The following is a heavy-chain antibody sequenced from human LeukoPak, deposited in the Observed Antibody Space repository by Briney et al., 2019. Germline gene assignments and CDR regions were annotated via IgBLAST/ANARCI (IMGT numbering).Heavy chain of an antibody. CDR1: GYTFTGYY. CDR3: ARDDGSGWPSY. CDR2: INPNSGGT. V-gene: IGHV1-2*04. Sequence: ASVKVSCKASGYTFTGYYMHWVRQAPGQGLEWMGWINPNSGGTNYAQKFQGWATMTRDTSISTAYMELSRLRSDDTAVYYCARDDGSGWPSYWGQGTLVTVSS. J-gene: IGHJ4*02. D-gene: IGHD6-19*01.